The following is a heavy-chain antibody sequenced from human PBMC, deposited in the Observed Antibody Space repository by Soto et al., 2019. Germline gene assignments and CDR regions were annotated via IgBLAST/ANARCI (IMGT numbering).Heavy chain of an antibody. Sequence: EVQLVESGGGLVKPGGSLRLSCSVSGFTFSNYSMNWVRQAPGKGLEWVSSISSSSIYIYYADSMKGRFTISRDDARNSLYLQMDSPSADDTAVYYCARDPSVGGTPFDRYFDLWGRGTLVTVSS. D-gene: IGHD6-19*01. V-gene: IGHV3-21*02. CDR2: ISSSSIYI. CDR1: GFTFSNYS. J-gene: IGHJ2*01. CDR3: ARDPSVGGTPFDRYFDL.